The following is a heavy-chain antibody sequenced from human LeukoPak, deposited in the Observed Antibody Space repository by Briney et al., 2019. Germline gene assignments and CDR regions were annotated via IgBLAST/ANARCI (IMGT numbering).Heavy chain of an antibody. CDR3: ARDSVGLRD. CDR1: GYYFSSDW. D-gene: IGHD2-15*01. J-gene: IGHJ4*02. Sequence: GGSLRLSCVASGYYFSSDWMHWVRQVPGKGLVWVSRINSDGLTTHYADSVKGRFTISRDNAKNSLYLQMNSLRAEDTAVYYCARDSVGLRDWGQGTLVTVSS. V-gene: IGHV3-74*01. CDR2: INSDGLTT.